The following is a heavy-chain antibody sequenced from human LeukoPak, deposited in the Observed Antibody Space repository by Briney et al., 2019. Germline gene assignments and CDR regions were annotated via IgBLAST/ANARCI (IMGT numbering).Heavy chain of an antibody. CDR1: GFTFSSYA. CDR3: ANPPLKTTMIVVVI. J-gene: IGHJ4*02. Sequence: GGSLRLSCAVSGFTFSSYAMSWIRQAPGKGLEWVSGISGRGGSTYYADSVKGRFTISRDNSKNTVYLQMNSLRAEDTAVYYCANPPLKTTMIVVVIWGQGTLVTVSS. D-gene: IGHD3-22*01. V-gene: IGHV3-23*01. CDR2: ISGRGGST.